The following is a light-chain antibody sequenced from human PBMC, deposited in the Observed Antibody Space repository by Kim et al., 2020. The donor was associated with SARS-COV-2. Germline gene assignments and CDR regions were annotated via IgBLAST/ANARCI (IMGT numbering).Light chain of an antibody. CDR3: AAWDDSMNSRSV. V-gene: IGLV1-44*01. CDR1: SSNIGSNI. Sequence: QSVLTQPPSASGTPGQRVTISCSGSSSNIGSNIVNWYQQLPGTAPKLLIYSNNQRPSGVPDRFSGSKSGTSASLAISGLQSEDEADYYCAAWDDSMNSRSVFGGGTQLTVL. CDR2: SNN. J-gene: IGLJ7*01.